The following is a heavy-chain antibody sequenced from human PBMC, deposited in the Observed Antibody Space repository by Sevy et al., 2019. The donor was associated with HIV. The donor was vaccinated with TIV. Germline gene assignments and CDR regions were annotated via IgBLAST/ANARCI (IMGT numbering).Heavy chain of an antibody. J-gene: IGHJ6*02. CDR2: TSYDGHNN. D-gene: IGHD1-26*01. V-gene: IGHV3-30*18. CDR3: AKELLQLTIKELAQDYYYGMDV. Sequence: GGSLRLSCAASGFTFSNYGIHWVRQAPGKGLEWVAITSYDGHNNYYEDSVKGRFTISRDNSKNTLYLQMNSLRAEDKAVYYCAKELLQLTIKELAQDYYYGMDVWGQGTPVTVSS. CDR1: GFTFSNYG.